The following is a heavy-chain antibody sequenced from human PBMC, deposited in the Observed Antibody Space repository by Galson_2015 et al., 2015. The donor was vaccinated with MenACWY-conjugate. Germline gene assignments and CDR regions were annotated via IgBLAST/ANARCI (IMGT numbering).Heavy chain of an antibody. CDR3: ARVRGGSHNWVDP. J-gene: IGHJ5*02. D-gene: IGHD2-15*01. CDR2: TYYRSKWYN. CDR1: GDRVSSNSAA. V-gene: IGHV6-1*01. Sequence: CAISGDRVSSNSAAWNWIRQSPSRGLEWLGRTYYRSKWYNDYAVSVKSRITINPETSKNQFSLHLNSVTPEDTAVYYCARVRGGSHNWVDPWGQGTLVTVSS.